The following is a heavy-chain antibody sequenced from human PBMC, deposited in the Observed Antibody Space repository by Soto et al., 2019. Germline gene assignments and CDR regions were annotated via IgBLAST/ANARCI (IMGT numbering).Heavy chain of an antibody. CDR3: ARVSGESWSDYSFDY. J-gene: IGHJ4*02. Sequence: QVQLQESGPGLVKPSGTLSLTCAVSSDSISSANWWSWVRQPPGKGLEWIGEIYHSGSTKYNPSLKSRVTISVDKSENQFSLTLTSVTAADTAVYYCARVSGESWSDYSFDYWGQGTLVTVSS. CDR1: SDSISSANW. D-gene: IGHD3-3*01. V-gene: IGHV4-4*02. CDR2: IYHSGST.